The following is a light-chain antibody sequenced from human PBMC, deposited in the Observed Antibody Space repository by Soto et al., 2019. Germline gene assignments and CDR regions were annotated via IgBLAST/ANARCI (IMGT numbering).Light chain of an antibody. J-gene: IGKJ1*01. V-gene: IGKV3-15*01. CDR1: QSVSTN. CDR3: QQYNNWPRT. Sequence: EIVMTQSPATLSVSPGERATLSCRASQSVSTNLAWYQQKPGQAPGLLIYDASTRATGIPVRFSGSGSGTEFTLTISSLQSEDFAVYYCQQYNNWPRTFGQGTKVEIK. CDR2: DAS.